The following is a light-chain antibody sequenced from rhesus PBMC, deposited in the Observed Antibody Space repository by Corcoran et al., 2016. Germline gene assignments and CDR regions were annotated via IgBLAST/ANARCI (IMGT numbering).Light chain of an antibody. Sequence: DIQMTQSPSSLSASVGDTVTITCRASQSLSSWLDWYQQKPGKAPQLLIFKASRLQSGVPSRFSGSGSGTDFTLTISSLQPEDFATYYCLQYSSSPFTVGPGAKLDIK. CDR2: KAS. V-gene: IGKV1-22*01. J-gene: IGKJ3*01. CDR1: QSLSSW. CDR3: LQYSSSPFT.